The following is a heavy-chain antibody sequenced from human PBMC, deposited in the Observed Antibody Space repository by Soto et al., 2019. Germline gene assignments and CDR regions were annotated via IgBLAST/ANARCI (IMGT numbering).Heavy chain of an antibody. CDR2: ISYDGSNK. V-gene: IGHV3-30*18. CDR1: GFTFSSYG. Sequence: VGSLRLSCAASGFTFSSYGMHWVRQAPGKGLEWVAVISYDGSNKYYADSVKGRFTISRDNSKNTLYLQMSSLRAEDTAVYYCVKDGSSGWPYFYDMDVWGQGTTLTVSS. D-gene: IGHD6-19*01. J-gene: IGHJ6*02. CDR3: VKDGSSGWPYFYDMDV.